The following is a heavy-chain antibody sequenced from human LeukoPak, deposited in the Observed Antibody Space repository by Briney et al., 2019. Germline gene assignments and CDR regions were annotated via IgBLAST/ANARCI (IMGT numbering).Heavy chain of an antibody. CDR2: ISYDGSNK. J-gene: IGHJ4*02. CDR3: AKDRSMTTVTSFDN. CDR1: GFTFSSYA. Sequence: QPGGSLRLSCAASGFTFSSYAMHWVRQAPGKGLEWVAVISYDGSNKYYADSVKGRFTISRDNSKNTVYLQMNSLRAEDTAVYYCAKDRSMTTVTSFDNWGQGTLVAVSS. D-gene: IGHD4-17*01. V-gene: IGHV3-30-3*01.